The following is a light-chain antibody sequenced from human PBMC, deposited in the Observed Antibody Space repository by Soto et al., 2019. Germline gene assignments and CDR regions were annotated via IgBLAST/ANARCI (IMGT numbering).Light chain of an antibody. J-gene: IGKJ2*01. Sequence: EIVLTQSPGTLSLSPGERATLSCRASQSVSSSFIAWYQHKPGQAPRLLIYGASSRATGVPDRFSGSGSGTDFSLTISRLEPEDFAVYFCQQYGSSPPLTFGQGTKVEIK. CDR2: GAS. V-gene: IGKV3-20*01. CDR1: QSVSSSF. CDR3: QQYGSSPPLT.